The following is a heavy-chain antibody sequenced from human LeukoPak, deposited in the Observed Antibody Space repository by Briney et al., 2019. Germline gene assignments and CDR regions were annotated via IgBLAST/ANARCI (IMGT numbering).Heavy chain of an antibody. Sequence: SETLSLTCAVYGGSFSGYYWRWIRQPPGKGLEWIGEINHSGSTNYNLSLKSRVTISVDTSKNQFSLKLSSVTAADTAVYYCARAYVGYVWGSYRQGGYFDYWGQGTLVTVSS. D-gene: IGHD3-16*02. J-gene: IGHJ4*02. CDR1: GGSFSGYY. CDR2: INHSGST. CDR3: ARAYVGYVWGSYRQGGYFDY. V-gene: IGHV4-34*01.